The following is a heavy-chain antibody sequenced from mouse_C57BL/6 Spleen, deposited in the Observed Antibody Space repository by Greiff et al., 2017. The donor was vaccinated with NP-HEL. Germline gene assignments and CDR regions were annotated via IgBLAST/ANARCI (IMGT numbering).Heavy chain of an antibody. V-gene: IGHV5-17*01. CDR3: ARRLPLAMDY. CDR2: ISSGSSTI. J-gene: IGHJ4*01. Sequence: VHLKESGGGLVKPGGSLKLSCAASGFTFSDYGLHWVRQAPEQGLECVSHISSGSSTIYYADTVTGRFTISRDNDKNTLFLKMTSLRSEDTAMYYCARRLPLAMDYWGQGTSVTVSS. D-gene: IGHD1-2*01. CDR1: GFTFSDYG.